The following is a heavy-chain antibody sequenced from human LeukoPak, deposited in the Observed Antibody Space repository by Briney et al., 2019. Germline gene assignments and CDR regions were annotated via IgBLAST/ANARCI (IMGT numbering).Heavy chain of an antibody. D-gene: IGHD5-12*01. Sequence: ASVKVSRKASGGTFSSYAISWVRQAPGQGLEWMGGIIPIFGTANYAQKFQGRVTITADESTSTAYMELSSLRSEDTALYYCAKGRGYELPLDNWGQGTLVTVSS. V-gene: IGHV1-69*13. CDR2: IIPIFGTA. CDR3: AKGRGYELPLDN. J-gene: IGHJ4*02. CDR1: GGTFSSYA.